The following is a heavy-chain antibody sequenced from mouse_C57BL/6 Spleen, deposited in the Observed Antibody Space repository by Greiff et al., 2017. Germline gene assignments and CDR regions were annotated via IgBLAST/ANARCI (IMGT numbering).Heavy chain of an antibody. Sequence: QVQLQQSGPELVKPGASVKISCKASGYAFSSSCMHWVKQRPGKGLEWIGWIYPGDGDTNYAAKFQGKATLTADTSSSTAYMQLSSLTSEDSAVYFCSRARDGAGYYWFAGWGTGTMVTV. D-gene: IGHD3-2*02. J-gene: IGHJ1*03. V-gene: IGHV1-82*01. CDR3: SRARDGAGYYWFAG. CDR1: GYAFSSSC. CDR2: IYPGDGDT.